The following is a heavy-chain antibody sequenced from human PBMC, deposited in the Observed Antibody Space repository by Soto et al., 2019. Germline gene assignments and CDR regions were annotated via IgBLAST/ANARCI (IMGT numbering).Heavy chain of an antibody. CDR3: ATVNVNRGQWLLIDY. V-gene: IGHV1-24*01. CDR1: GYTLTELS. Sequence: ASVKVSCKISGYTLTELSMHWVRQAPGKGLEWMGGFDPEDGETIYAQKFQGRVTMTEDTSTDTAYMELSSLRSEDTAVYYCATVNVNRGQWLLIDYWGQGTLVTVSS. D-gene: IGHD6-19*01. CDR2: FDPEDGET. J-gene: IGHJ4*02.